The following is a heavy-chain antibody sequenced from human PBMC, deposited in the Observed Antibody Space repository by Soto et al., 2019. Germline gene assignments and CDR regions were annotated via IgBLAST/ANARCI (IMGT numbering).Heavy chain of an antibody. D-gene: IGHD2-2*01. CDR3: ARTEEIGYQLPPHWLDP. Sequence: SVKVSCKASGGTFSSYTISWVRQAPGQGLEWMGRIIPILGIANYAQKFQGRVTITADKSTSTAYMELSSLRSEDTAVYYCARTEEIGYQLPPHWLDPRGQGTPVTVSS. CDR2: IIPILGIA. CDR1: GGTFSSYT. J-gene: IGHJ5*02. V-gene: IGHV1-69*02.